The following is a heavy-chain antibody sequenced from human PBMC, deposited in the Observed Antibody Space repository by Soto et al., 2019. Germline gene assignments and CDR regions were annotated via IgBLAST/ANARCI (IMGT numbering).Heavy chain of an antibody. J-gene: IGHJ6*02. V-gene: IGHV3-9*01. D-gene: IGHD3-3*01. Sequence: SLRLSCAASGFTFDDYAMHWVRQAPGKGLEWVSGISWNSGSIGYADSVKGRFTISRDNAKNSLYLQMNSLRAEDTALYYCAKDLYDFSTYGMDVWGQGTTVTVSS. CDR2: ISWNSGSI. CDR3: AKDLYDFSTYGMDV. CDR1: GFTFDDYA.